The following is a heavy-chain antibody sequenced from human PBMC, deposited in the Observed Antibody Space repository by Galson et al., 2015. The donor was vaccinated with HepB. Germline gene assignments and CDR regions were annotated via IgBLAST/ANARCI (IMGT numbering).Heavy chain of an antibody. D-gene: IGHD2-2*01. V-gene: IGHV3-23*01. CDR1: GFTFSSYA. CDR3: AKDVTVVVPVALDY. J-gene: IGHJ4*02. Sequence: SLRLSCAASGFTFSSYAMSWVRQAPGKGLEWVSATSGSGGSTYYADSVKGRFNISRDNSKNTLYLQMNSLRAEDTAVYYCAKDVTVVVPVALDYWCQGTLVTVSS. CDR2: TSGSGGST.